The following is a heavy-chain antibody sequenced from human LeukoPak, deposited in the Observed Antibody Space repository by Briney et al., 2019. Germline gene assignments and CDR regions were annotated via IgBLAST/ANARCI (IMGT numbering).Heavy chain of an antibody. V-gene: IGHV3-30*18. CDR2: ISYDGSNK. Sequence: GRSLRLSCAASGFTFSSYGMHWVRQAPGKGLEWVAVISYDGSNKYYADSVKCRFTISRDNSKNTLYLQMNSLRAEDTAVYYCAKGRGVATIWGQGTLVTVSS. CDR1: GFTFSSYG. D-gene: IGHD5-12*01. CDR3: AKGRGVATI. J-gene: IGHJ4*02.